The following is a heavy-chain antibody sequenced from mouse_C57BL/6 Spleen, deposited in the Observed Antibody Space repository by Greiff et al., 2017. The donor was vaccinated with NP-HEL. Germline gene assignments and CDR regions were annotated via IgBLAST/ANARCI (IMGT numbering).Heavy chain of an antibody. CDR1: GYTFTDYE. J-gene: IGHJ4*01. CDR2: IDPETGGT. CDR3: TRCNGYSYYAMDY. Sequence: VQLQQSGAELVRPGASVTLSCKASGYTFTDYEMHWVKQTPVHGLEWIGAIDPETGGTAYNQKFKGKAILTADKSSSTAYMELRSLTSEDSAVYYCTRCNGYSYYAMDYWGQGTSVTVSS. V-gene: IGHV1-15*01. D-gene: IGHD2-3*01.